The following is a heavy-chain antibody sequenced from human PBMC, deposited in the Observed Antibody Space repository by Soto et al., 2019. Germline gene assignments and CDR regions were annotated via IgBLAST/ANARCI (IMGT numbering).Heavy chain of an antibody. CDR2: IYHSGST. Sequence: QLQLQESGPGLVKPSGTLSLTCAVSGGSISSSNWGSWVRQPPGKGLEWIGEIYHSGSTNYNPSLKSRVTISVDKSKNQFSLKLRSVTAADTAVYYCARTYCSSTSCYSWDNLFDPWGKGTLVTVSA. CDR3: ARTYCSSTSCYSWDNLFDP. D-gene: IGHD2-2*02. J-gene: IGHJ5*02. CDR1: GGSISSSNW. V-gene: IGHV4-4*02.